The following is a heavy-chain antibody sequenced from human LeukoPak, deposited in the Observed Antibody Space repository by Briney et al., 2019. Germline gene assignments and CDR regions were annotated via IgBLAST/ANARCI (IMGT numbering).Heavy chain of an antibody. J-gene: IGHJ4*02. CDR3: ARGRSPPEYYYDSSGYSMGACFDY. CDR2: IYYSGST. CDR1: GGSISSGGYY. Sequence: PSETLSLTCTVSGGSISSGGYYWSWIRQHPGKGLEWIGYIYYSGSTYYNPSLKSRVTISVDTSKNQFSLKLSSVTAADTAVYYCARGRSPPEYYYDSSGYSMGACFDYWGQGTLVTVSS. V-gene: IGHV4-31*03. D-gene: IGHD3-22*01.